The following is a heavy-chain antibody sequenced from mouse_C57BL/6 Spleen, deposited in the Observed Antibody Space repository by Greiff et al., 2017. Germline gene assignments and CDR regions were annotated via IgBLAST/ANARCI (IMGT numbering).Heavy chain of an antibody. CDR2: IYPGNSDT. CDR3: TRAYYYGSSSYYAMDY. V-gene: IGHV1-5*01. D-gene: IGHD1-1*01. Sequence: VQLQQSGTVLARPGASVKMSCKTSGYTFTSYWMHWVKQRPGQGLEWIGAIYPGNSDTSYNQKFKGKATLTAVTSASTAYMELSSLTNEDSAVYDCTRAYYYGSSSYYAMDYWGQGTSVTVSS. J-gene: IGHJ4*01. CDR1: GYTFTSYW.